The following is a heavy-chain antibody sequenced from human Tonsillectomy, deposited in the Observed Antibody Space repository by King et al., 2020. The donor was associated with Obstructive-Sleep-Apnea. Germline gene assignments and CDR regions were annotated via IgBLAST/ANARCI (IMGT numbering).Heavy chain of an antibody. V-gene: IGHV1-18*04. J-gene: IGHJ4*02. Sequence: QLVQSGAEVKKPGASVKVSCKASGYTFSSYNISWVRQAPGQGLEWMGCISAYSGNTNYAQKVQGRVTMTTDTSTNTAYMELRRLTSDDTAVYYCARGKYIRSSLDYWGQGTLITVSS. CDR3: ARGKYIRSSLDY. CDR2: ISAYSGNT. D-gene: IGHD6-6*01. CDR1: GYTFSSYN.